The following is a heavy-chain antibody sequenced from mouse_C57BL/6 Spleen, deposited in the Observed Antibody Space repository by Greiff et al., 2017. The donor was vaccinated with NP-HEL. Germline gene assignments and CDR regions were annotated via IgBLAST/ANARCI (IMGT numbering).Heavy chain of an antibody. Sequence: QVQLKESGAELVRPGSSVKLSCKASGYTFTSYWMDWVKQRPGQGLEWIGNIYPSDSETHYNQKFKDKATLTVDKSSSTAYMQLSSLTSEDSAVYYCALITTVVATDYAMDYWGQGTSVTVSS. CDR3: ALITTVVATDYAMDY. CDR1: GYTFTSYW. D-gene: IGHD1-1*01. CDR2: IYPSDSET. V-gene: IGHV1-61*01. J-gene: IGHJ4*01.